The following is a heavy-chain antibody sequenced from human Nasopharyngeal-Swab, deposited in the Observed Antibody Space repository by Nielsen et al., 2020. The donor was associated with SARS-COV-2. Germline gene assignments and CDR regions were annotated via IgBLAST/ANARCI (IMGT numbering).Heavy chain of an antibody. CDR2: ISSSSSTI. V-gene: IGHV3-48*02. CDR1: GFTVSSNY. CDR3: ARATGYGDYGAFDI. J-gene: IGHJ3*02. Sequence: GGSLRLSCAASGFTVSSNYMSWVRQAPGRGLEWVSYISSSSSTIYYADSVKGRFTISRDSAKNSLYLQMNSLRDGDTAVYYCARATGYGDYGAFDIWGQGTMVTVSS. D-gene: IGHD4-17*01.